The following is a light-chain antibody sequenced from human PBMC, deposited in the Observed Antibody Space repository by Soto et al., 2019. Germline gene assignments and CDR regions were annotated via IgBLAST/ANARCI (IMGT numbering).Light chain of an antibody. CDR3: QQYGSSPPRCT. CDR2: GAS. Sequence: EIVLTQSPGTLSLSPGERATLSCRASQSVSSSYLAWYQQKPGQAPRLLIYGASSRATGIPDRFSGSGSGTDFTLTISRLEPEDFAVYYCQQYGSSPPRCTFGQGIKLEIK. CDR1: QSVSSSY. J-gene: IGKJ2*02. V-gene: IGKV3-20*01.